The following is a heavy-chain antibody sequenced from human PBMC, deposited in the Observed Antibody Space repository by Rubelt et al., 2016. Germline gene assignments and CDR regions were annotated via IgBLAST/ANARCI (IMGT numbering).Heavy chain of an antibody. CDR2: IFHSGTT. Sequence: QLQLQESGPGLVKTSQTLSLTCAVSGGSVNSGGYSWSWIRQPPGKGLEWIGYIFHSGTTSYNPSLKSRVTISIETSKNQCSLKLSSVTAADTAVYYCARGNTALVSPNYWGQGTLVTVSS. V-gene: IGHV4-30-2*01. J-gene: IGHJ4*02. CDR1: GGSVNSGGYS. D-gene: IGHD5-18*01. CDR3: ARGNTALVSPNY.